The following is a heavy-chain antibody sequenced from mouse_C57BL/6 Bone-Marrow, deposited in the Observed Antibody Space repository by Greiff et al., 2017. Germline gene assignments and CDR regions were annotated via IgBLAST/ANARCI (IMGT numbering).Heavy chain of an antibody. Sequence: QVQLQQPGAELVKPGASVKMSCKASGYTFTSYWITWVKQRPGQGLEWIGDIYPGSGSTNYNEKFKSKATLTVDTSSSTAYMQLSSLTSEDAAVYSCARPYYSNYWYFDVWGTGTTVTVSA. V-gene: IGHV1-55*01. CDR1: GYTFTSYW. D-gene: IGHD2-5*01. CDR3: ARPYYSNYWYFDV. J-gene: IGHJ1*03. CDR2: IYPGSGST.